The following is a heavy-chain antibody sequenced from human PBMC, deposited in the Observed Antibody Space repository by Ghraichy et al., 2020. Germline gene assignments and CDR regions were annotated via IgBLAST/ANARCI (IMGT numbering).Heavy chain of an antibody. J-gene: IGHJ6*02. CDR3: AKLFPRIVVVPAAGMDV. D-gene: IGHD2-2*01. CDR1: RFNFSNYA. V-gene: IGHV3-23*01. CDR2: ISGSGGST. Sequence: GGSLRLSCAASRFNFSNYAMTWVRQALGKGLEWVSAISGSGGSTYYADSGKGRFTISRDNSKNTLYLQMNSLRAEDTAVYYCAKLFPRIVVVPAAGMDVWGQGTTVTVSS.